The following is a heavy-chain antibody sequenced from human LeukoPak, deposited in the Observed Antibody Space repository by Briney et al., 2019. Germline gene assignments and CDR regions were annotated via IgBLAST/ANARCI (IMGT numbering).Heavy chain of an antibody. D-gene: IGHD3-3*02. CDR2: IYYSGST. V-gene: IGHV4-39*01. CDR3: ARTSIPLGMGSFDS. CDR1: GGSFSSYY. J-gene: IGHJ4*02. Sequence: SETLSLTCAVYGGSFSSYYWGWIRQPPGEGLEWIASIYYSGSTYYNPSLKSRVTISVDTSKNQFSLKLSSVTAADTAVYYCARTSIPLGMGSFDSWGQGTLVTVSS.